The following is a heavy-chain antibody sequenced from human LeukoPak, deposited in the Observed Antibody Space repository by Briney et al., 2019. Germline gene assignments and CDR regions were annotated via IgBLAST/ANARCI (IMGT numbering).Heavy chain of an antibody. J-gene: IGHJ3*02. D-gene: IGHD3-22*01. Sequence: GESLKISCKGSGYSFTSYWIGWVRQMPGKGLEWMGIIYPGDSDTRYSPSFQGQVTISADKSISTAYLQWSSLKPSDTAMYYCASTYYYDSSGYSAKAFDIWGQGTMVTVSS. V-gene: IGHV5-51*01. CDR1: GYSFTSYW. CDR3: ASTYYYDSSGYSAKAFDI. CDR2: IYPGDSDT.